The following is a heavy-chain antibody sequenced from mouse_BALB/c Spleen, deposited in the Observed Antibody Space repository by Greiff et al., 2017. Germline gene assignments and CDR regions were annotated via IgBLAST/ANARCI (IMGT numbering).Heavy chain of an antibody. D-gene: IGHD2-14*01. Sequence: EVKLVESGGGLVQPGGSRKLSCAASGFTFSSFGMHWVRQAPEKGLEWVAYISSGSSTIYYADTVKGRFTISRDNPKNTLFLQMTSLRSEDTAMYYCARFAYYRSYYAMDYWGQGTSVTVSS. J-gene: IGHJ4*01. CDR3: ARFAYYRSYYAMDY. CDR2: ISSGSSTI. CDR1: GFTFSSFG. V-gene: IGHV5-17*02.